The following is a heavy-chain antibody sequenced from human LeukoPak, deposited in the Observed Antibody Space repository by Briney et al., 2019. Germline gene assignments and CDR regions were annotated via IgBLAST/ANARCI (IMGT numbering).Heavy chain of an antibody. V-gene: IGHV3-48*01. CDR3: ARRSEFGVLYYMDV. J-gene: IGHJ6*03. D-gene: IGHD3-16*01. Sequence: GGSLRLSCAASGYSFSTYSMNWVRQAPGKGLEWVSYINSSSSTIYYADSVKGRFTISRDNAKNSLYLQMHRLRAEATAVYYCARRSEFGVLYYMDVWGKGTTVTVSS. CDR2: INSSSSTI. CDR1: GYSFSTYS.